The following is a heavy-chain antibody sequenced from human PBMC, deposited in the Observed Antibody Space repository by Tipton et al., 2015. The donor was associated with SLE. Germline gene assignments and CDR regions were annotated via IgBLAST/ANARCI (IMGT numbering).Heavy chain of an antibody. CDR3: ARDVGSNYGYWFDP. D-gene: IGHD4-17*01. CDR1: GGSISSGSYY. CDR2: IYSRGST. J-gene: IGHJ5*02. Sequence: LRLSCNVSGGSISSGSYYWTWIRQPAGKGLEWIGRIYSRGSTNYNPSLMSRVTISVDTSKNQLSLRLSSVTAADTAVFYCARDVGSNYGYWFDPWGQGTLVTVSS. V-gene: IGHV4-61*02.